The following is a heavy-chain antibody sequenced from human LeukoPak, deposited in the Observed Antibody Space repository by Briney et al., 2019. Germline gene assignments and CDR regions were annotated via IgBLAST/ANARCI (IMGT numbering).Heavy chain of an antibody. D-gene: IGHD3-10*01. CDR3: ARHKGPGYSGSGTYHQLGPLDF. J-gene: IGHJ4*02. CDR1: GGSFNGYY. V-gene: IGHV4-34*01. CDR2: MNHSGGT. Sequence: SETLSLTCAVYGGSFNGYYWAWIRQPPGKGLEWIGEMNHSGGTNYNPSHKSRLTMSVDTSKSQFSLKLNSVTGADTAVYYCARHKGPGYSGSGTYHQLGPLDFWGQGNLVTVSS.